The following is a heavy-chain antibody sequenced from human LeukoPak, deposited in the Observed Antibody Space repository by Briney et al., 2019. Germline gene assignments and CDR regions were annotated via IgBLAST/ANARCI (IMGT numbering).Heavy chain of an antibody. CDR1: GLTLPSYS. Sequence: PGGSLSLSGAASGLTLPSYSLTWFGRVPGRGLEWVSTISGGGGSTYYADSVKGRFTISRDNSKNTLYLQVNSLRAEDTAVYYCAKGGKWDVTPFDYWGQGTLVTVSS. V-gene: IGHV3-23*01. CDR2: ISGGGGST. D-gene: IGHD1-26*01. CDR3: AKGGKWDVTPFDY. J-gene: IGHJ4*02.